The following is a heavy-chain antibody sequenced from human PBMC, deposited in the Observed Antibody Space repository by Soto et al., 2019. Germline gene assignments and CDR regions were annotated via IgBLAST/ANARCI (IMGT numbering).Heavy chain of an antibody. J-gene: IGHJ5*02. CDR1: GGSISGSSYY. Sequence: QLQLQESGPGLVKPSETLSLTCAVSGGSISGSSYYWAWIRQPPGKGLDWIGSINYNGNTYYTPPLKRRVTMSVDTSKNQFSLRLSSVTAADTAVYYCATVTWWQRSPEGWFEPWGLGTLVTVSS. CDR3: ATVTWWQRSPEGWFEP. D-gene: IGHD2-15*01. V-gene: IGHV4-39*01. CDR2: INYNGNT.